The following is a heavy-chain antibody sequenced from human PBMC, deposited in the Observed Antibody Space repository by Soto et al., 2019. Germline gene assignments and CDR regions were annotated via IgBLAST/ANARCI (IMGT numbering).Heavy chain of an antibody. D-gene: IGHD3-22*01. CDR1: GFTFSSYA. J-gene: IGHJ4*02. Sequence: GGSLRLSCAASGFTFSSYAMSWVRQAPGKGLEWFSAISGSGGSTYYADSVKGRFTISRDNSKNTLYLQMNSLRAEDTAVYYCAKFIDYYDSSGYGYWGQGTLVTVSS. CDR2: ISGSGGST. V-gene: IGHV3-23*01. CDR3: AKFIDYYDSSGYGY.